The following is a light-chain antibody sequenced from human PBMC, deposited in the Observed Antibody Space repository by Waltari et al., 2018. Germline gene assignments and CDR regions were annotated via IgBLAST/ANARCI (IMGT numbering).Light chain of an antibody. CDR2: GAS. Sequence: EIVLTQSPGILSLSPGERATLSCSASQSVSRTLAWYQQQPGPAPRLLIYGASTRATGIPDRFSGGGSGTDVSLTISRLEPEDFAVYYCQHYVRLPATFGQGTKVEIK. CDR3: QHYVRLPAT. CDR1: QSVSRT. J-gene: IGKJ1*01. V-gene: IGKV3-20*01.